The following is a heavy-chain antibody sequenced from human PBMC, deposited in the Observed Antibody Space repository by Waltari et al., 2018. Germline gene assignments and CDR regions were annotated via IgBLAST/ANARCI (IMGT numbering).Heavy chain of an antibody. CDR3: ARESVIAAAGTVGDFDY. CDR2: IYHSGST. D-gene: IGHD6-13*01. V-gene: IGHV4-38-2*01. Sequence: QVQLQESGPGLVKPSETLSLTCAVSGYSISSGYYWAWIRQPPGKGLEWSGSIYHSGSTYYDPSLKSRVTISVEKSKNQCSPKLSSVTAADTAVYYCARESVIAAAGTVGDFDYWGQGTLVTVSS. CDR1: GYSISSGYY. J-gene: IGHJ4*02.